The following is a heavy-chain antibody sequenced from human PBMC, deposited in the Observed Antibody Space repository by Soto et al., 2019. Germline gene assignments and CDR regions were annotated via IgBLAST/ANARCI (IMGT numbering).Heavy chain of an antibody. V-gene: IGHV4-34*01. Sequence: SLSLTCAVYGGSFSGYYWSWIRQPPGKGLEWIGEINHSGSTNYNPSLKSRVTISVDTSKNQFSLKLSSVTAADTAVYYCARGIGSGWTNYYYYYGMDVWGQGTTVTVSS. J-gene: IGHJ6*02. CDR2: INHSGST. CDR3: ARGIGSGWTNYYYYYGMDV. D-gene: IGHD6-19*01. CDR1: GGSFSGYY.